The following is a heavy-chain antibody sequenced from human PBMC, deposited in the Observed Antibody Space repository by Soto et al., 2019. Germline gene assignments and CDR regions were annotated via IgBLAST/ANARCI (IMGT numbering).Heavy chain of an antibody. Sequence: SETLSLTCAVYGGSFSGYYWSWIRQPPGKGLEWIGEINHSGSTNYNPSLKSRVTISVDTSKNQFSLKLSSVTAADTAVYYCARGRYCSSTSCYAGRYYYYYMDVRGKGTTVTVS. J-gene: IGHJ6*03. V-gene: IGHV4-34*01. CDR3: ARGRYCSSTSCYAGRYYYYYMDV. D-gene: IGHD2-2*01. CDR2: INHSGST. CDR1: GGSFSGYY.